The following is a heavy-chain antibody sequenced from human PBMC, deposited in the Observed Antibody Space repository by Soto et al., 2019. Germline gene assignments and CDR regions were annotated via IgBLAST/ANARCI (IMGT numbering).Heavy chain of an antibody. D-gene: IGHD6-13*01. Sequence: GGSLRLSCAASGFTFRSYSMNWVRQAPGKGREWVSSISSSSSYIYYADSVKGRFTISRDNAKNSLYLQMNSLSAEDTAVYYCARDQGAAAGNWFDPWGQGTLVTVSS. CDR2: ISSSSSYI. V-gene: IGHV3-21*01. CDR3: ARDQGAAAGNWFDP. J-gene: IGHJ5*02. CDR1: GFTFRSYS.